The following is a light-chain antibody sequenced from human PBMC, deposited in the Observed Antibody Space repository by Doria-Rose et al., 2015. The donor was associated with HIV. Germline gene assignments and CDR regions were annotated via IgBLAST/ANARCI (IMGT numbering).Light chain of an antibody. CDR2: DGY. J-gene: IGKJ1*01. CDR3: HQYGTSWT. CDR1: QSFSSTY. Sequence: TQSPGTLSLSPGERATLSCRAGQSFSSTYLAWYQQKPGQAPSLLIYDGYTRATGIPDRFSASGSGTDLTLTINRLEPEDFALYYCHQYGTSWTFGQGTKVEI. V-gene: IGKV3-20*01.